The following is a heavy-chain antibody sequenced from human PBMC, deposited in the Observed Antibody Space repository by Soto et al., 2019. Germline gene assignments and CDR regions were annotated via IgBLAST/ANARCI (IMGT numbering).Heavy chain of an antibody. CDR1: GYTFSTYG. V-gene: IGHV1-18*01. J-gene: IGHJ3*02. D-gene: IGHD2-21*02. CDR3: VRDLEYCGGHCYEDGFDI. Sequence: QVPLVQSGAAVKKPGASVKVSCKASGYTFSTYGVSWVRQAPGQGLEWMGWISDYDGDTNYAQKLRGRVTMTTDTSTSTAYMELRSLRSDDTAVYYCVRDLEYCGGHCYEDGFDIWGQGTVVTVSS. CDR2: ISDYDGDT.